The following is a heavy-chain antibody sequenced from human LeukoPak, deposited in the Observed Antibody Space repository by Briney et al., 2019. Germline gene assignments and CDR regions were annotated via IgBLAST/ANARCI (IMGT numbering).Heavy chain of an antibody. V-gene: IGHV3-21*01. J-gene: IGHJ4*02. CDR3: ATDAGSSGFPRAGVDY. CDR1: GFTFSSYS. D-gene: IGHD3-22*01. CDR2: ISSSSSYI. Sequence: GGSLRLSCAASGFTFSSYSMNWVRQAPGKGLEWVSSISSSSSYIYYADSVKGRFTISRDNAKNSLYLQMNSPRAEDTAVYYWATDAGSSGFPRAGVDYWGQGTLVTVSS.